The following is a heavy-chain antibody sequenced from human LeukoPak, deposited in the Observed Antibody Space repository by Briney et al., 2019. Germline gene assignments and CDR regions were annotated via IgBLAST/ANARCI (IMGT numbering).Heavy chain of an antibody. D-gene: IGHD6-19*01. J-gene: IGHJ4*02. V-gene: IGHV4-39*07. CDR2: IYDSGST. CDR1: GGSIRSSYYY. Sequence: PSETLSLTCTVTGGSIRSSYYYWGWIRQPPGKGLEWIGSIYDSGSTYYNPSLKSRITISVDTSKNQFSLKLSSVTAADTAVYYCARDRFYSSGWSYFDYWGQGTLVTVSS. CDR3: ARDRFYSSGWSYFDY.